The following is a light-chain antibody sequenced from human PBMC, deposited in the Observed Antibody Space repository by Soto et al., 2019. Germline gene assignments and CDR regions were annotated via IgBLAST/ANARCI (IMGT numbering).Light chain of an antibody. Sequence: QSALTQPASVSGSPGQSITISCTGTSSDVGSSNFVSWYQQHPGKAPKLMIYEVTKRPSGVSNRFSGSKSGNTASLTISGLQAEDEADYYCCSFAGSRWVFGGGTTLTVL. V-gene: IGLV2-23*02. CDR1: SSDVGSSNF. J-gene: IGLJ3*02. CDR2: EVT. CDR3: CSFAGSRWV.